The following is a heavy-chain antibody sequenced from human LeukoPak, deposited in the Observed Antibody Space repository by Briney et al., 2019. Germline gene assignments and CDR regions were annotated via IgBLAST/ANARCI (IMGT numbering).Heavy chain of an antibody. D-gene: IGHD2-2*01. V-gene: IGHV4-59*01. CDR2: IYYGGST. CDR3: ARAKDIVVVPAHFDI. CDR1: GGSISSYY. J-gene: IGHJ3*02. Sequence: SETLSLTCTVSGGSISSYYWSWIRQPPGKGLEWIGYIYYGGSTNYNPSLKSRVTISVDTSKNQFSLELSSVTAADTAVYYCARAKDIVVVPAHFDIWGQGTMVTVSS.